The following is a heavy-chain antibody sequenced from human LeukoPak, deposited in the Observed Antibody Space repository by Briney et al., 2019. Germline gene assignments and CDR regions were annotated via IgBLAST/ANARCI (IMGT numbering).Heavy chain of an antibody. Sequence: ASVKVSCKASGYTFTSYDINWVRQAPGQGLEWRGIINPSGGSTSYAQKFQGRVTMTRDMSTSTVYMELSSLRSEDTAVYYCARSIRWRAFGFDPWGQGTLVTVSS. CDR3: ARSIRWRAFGFDP. CDR1: GYTFTSYD. CDR2: INPSGGST. V-gene: IGHV1-46*01. J-gene: IGHJ5*02. D-gene: IGHD3-16*01.